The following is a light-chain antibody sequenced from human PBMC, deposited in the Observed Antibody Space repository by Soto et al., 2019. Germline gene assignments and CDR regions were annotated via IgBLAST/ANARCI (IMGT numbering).Light chain of an antibody. CDR1: QSVTNNY. J-gene: IGKJ1*01. CDR2: GAS. V-gene: IGKV3-20*01. CDR3: QQYGRSPLWT. Sequence: EIVLTQSPGTLSLSPGVRATLSCRASQSVTNNYLAWYQQKPGQAPRLLIYGASSRATGIPDRFSGSGSGTDFTLTISRLEPEDFAVYYCQQYGRSPLWTFGQGTKVDIK.